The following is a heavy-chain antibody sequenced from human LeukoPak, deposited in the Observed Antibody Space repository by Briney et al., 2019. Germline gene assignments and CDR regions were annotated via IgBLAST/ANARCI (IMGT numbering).Heavy chain of an antibody. Sequence: GESLKISCKGSGYSFTSYWIGWVRQMPGKGLEWMGIIYPGDSDTRYSPSFQGQVTISADKSISTAYLQWSSLKASGTAMYYCARRAYYYDSSGYYSASFDYWGQGTLVTVSS. J-gene: IGHJ4*02. V-gene: IGHV5-51*01. D-gene: IGHD3-22*01. CDR1: GYSFTSYW. CDR2: IYPGDSDT. CDR3: ARRAYYYDSSGYYSASFDY.